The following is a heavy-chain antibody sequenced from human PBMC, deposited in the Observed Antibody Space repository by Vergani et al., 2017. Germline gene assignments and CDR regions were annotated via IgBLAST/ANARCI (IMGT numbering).Heavy chain of an antibody. J-gene: IGHJ4*02. D-gene: IGHD6-19*01. CDR3: ARQGYSSHFDY. CDR1: GFTFSSYG. Sequence: QVQLVESGGGVVQPGRSLRLSCAASGFTFSSYGMHWVRQAPGKGLEWVAVIWYDGSNKYYADSGKGRFTISRDNSKNTLYLQMNSLRAEDTAGYYCARQGYSSHFDYWGQGTLVTVSS. CDR2: IWYDGSNK. V-gene: IGHV3-33*01.